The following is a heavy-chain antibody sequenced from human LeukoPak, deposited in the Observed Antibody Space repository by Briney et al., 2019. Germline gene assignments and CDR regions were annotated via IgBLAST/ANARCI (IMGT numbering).Heavy chain of an antibody. CDR3: ARVGYCTNGVCYNWFDP. Sequence: PSETLSLTCTVSGGSISRSSYYWGWIRQPPGKGLEWIGSIYYSGSTHYNPSLKTRVTISAETSKNQFSLNLTSVTAADTSVYFCARVGYCTNGVCYNWFDPWGQGTLVTVSS. D-gene: IGHD2-8*01. CDR2: IYYSGST. CDR1: GGSISRSSYY. V-gene: IGHV4-39*01. J-gene: IGHJ5*02.